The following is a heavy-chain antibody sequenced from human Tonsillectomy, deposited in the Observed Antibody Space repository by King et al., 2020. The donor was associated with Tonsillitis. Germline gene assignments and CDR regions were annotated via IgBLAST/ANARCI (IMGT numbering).Heavy chain of an antibody. V-gene: IGHV3-43*02. CDR3: AKEMAPYYASGSYNYFDP. CDR1: GFIFDDYA. Sequence: VQLVESGGGVVQPGGSLRLSCAASGFIFDDYAMHWVRQAPGKGLEWVSLISRDGDNTYYADSVKGRFTISRDNSKNSLYLQMNSLTTEDTALYYCAKEMAPYYASGSYNYFDPWGQGTLVTVSS. D-gene: IGHD3-10*01. CDR2: ISRDGDNT. J-gene: IGHJ5*02.